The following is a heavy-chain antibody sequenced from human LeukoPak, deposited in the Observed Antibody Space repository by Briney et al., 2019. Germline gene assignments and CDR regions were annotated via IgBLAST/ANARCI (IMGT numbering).Heavy chain of an antibody. J-gene: IGHJ6*04. V-gene: IGHV1-18*04. Sequence: ASVKVSCEASGYTFTSYGISWVRQAPGQGLEWMGWISAYNGNTNYAQKLQGRVTMTTDTSTSTAYMELRGLRSDDTAVYYCARDPKWFGELLPYGMDVWGKGTTVTVSS. D-gene: IGHD3-10*01. CDR3: ARDPKWFGELLPYGMDV. CDR1: GYTFTSYG. CDR2: ISAYNGNT.